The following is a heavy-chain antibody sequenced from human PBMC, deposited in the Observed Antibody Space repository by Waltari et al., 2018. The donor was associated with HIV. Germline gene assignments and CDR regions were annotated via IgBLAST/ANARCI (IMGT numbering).Heavy chain of an antibody. CDR3: ATGGGSCRSCGRDV. J-gene: IGHJ6*02. CDR2: FDPEDGEA. D-gene: IGHD2-15*01. V-gene: IGHV1-24*01. CDR1: GYTPTEFS. Sequence: QVQPVQTAAEVKKPGASVTVSCKVSGYTPTEFSMHWVRHAPGKGLEWMVGFDPEDGEAIYAKKVQGRVTMTEDTSTDTAYMELSSLRSEDTAVYYCATGGGSCRSCGRDVWGQWTTVTVSS.